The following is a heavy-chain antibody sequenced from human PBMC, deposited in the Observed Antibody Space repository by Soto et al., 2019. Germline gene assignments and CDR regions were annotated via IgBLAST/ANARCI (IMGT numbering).Heavy chain of an antibody. Sequence: SETLSLTCSVSGDSISSSYWSWIRQPPGKGLEWIGSTYYSGNTNYNPSLKSRVTISVDTSKNQVSLRLNSVTAADTAVYYCARIFVWRFDPWGQGDLVTVS. CDR2: TYYSGNT. D-gene: IGHD3-9*01. J-gene: IGHJ5*02. CDR3: ARIFVWRFDP. V-gene: IGHV4-59*01. CDR1: GDSISSSY.